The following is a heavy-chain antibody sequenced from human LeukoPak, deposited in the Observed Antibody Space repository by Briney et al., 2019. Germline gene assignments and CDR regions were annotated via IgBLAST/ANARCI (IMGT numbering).Heavy chain of an antibody. D-gene: IGHD5-24*01. CDR1: GGSFSGYY. Sequence: PSETLSLTCAVYGGSFSGYYWSWIRQPPGKGLEWIGEINHSGSTNYNPSLKSRVTISVDTSKNQFSLKLSSVTAADTAVYYCARDSGMATRWGQGTLVTVSS. CDR2: INHSGST. CDR3: ARDSGMATR. V-gene: IGHV4-34*01. J-gene: IGHJ4*02.